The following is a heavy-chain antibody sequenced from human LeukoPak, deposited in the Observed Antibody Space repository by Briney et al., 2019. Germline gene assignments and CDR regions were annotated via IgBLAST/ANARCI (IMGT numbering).Heavy chain of an antibody. CDR3: VRGQVPAARGYNWFDP. CDR2: INARGDT. Sequence: PSETLSLTCAVYGCSFNDYYWNWIRQPPGKGLEWIGEINARGDTNYNPSLKGRVTISVDTSKKQFSLRFTSTIAADTAVYYCVRGQVPAARGYNWFDPWGQGTLVTVSS. J-gene: IGHJ5*02. D-gene: IGHD2-2*01. CDR1: GCSFNDYY. V-gene: IGHV4-34*01.